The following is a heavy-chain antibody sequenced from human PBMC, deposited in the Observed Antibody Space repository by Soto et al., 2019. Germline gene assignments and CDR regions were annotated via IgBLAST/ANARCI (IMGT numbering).Heavy chain of an antibody. CDR2: IIPIFGTA. CDR1: GGTFSSYA. J-gene: IGHJ6*02. Sequence: QVQLVQSGAEVKKPGSSVKVSCKASGGTFSSYAISWVRQDPGQGLEWLGGIIPIFGTANYAQKFQGRVTITADESTSTAYMELSSLRSEDTAVYYCATRDYYDSSGYYSGFYYYGMDVWGQGTTVTVSS. CDR3: ATRDYYDSSGYYSGFYYYGMDV. D-gene: IGHD3-22*01. V-gene: IGHV1-69*01.